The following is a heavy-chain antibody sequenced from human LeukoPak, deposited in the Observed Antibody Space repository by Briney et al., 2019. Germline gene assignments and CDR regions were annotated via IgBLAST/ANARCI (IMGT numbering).Heavy chain of an antibody. CDR2: IYYSGST. Sequence: SETLSLTCTVSGGSISSGDYYWSWIGQPPGKGLEWIGYIYYSGSTYYNPSLKSRVTISVDTSKNQFSLKLSSETAADTAVYYCARIAAAGGYYYYYMDVWGKGTTVTVSS. V-gene: IGHV4-30-4*08. CDR1: GGSISSGDYY. J-gene: IGHJ6*03. CDR3: ARIAAAGGYYYYYMDV. D-gene: IGHD6-13*01.